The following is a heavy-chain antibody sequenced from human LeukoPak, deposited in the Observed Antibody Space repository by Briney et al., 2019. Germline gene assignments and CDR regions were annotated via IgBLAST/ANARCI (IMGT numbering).Heavy chain of an antibody. CDR3: ARVVKVAATVNWFDP. D-gene: IGHD2-15*01. J-gene: IGHJ5*02. CDR1: GGSISSYY. Sequence: TPSETLSLTCTVSGGSISSYYWNWIRQPPGKGLEWIGEINHSGSTNYNPSLKSRVTMSVDTSKNQFSLKLSSVTAADTAVYYCARVVKVAATVNWFDPWGQGTLVTVSS. V-gene: IGHV4-34*10. CDR2: INHSGST.